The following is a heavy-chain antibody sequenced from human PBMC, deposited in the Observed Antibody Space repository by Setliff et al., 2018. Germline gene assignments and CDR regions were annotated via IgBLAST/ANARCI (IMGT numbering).Heavy chain of an antibody. CDR1: GFTFSNAW. Sequence: GGSLRLSCTASGFTFSNAWMRWVRQAPGKGLEWVGRIKRITDSGTTDHAAPVKGRFTVSRDNSISTLYLQMNSLKTEDTAVYYCTTSPISSGWHSNFDYNMDVWGQGTTVTVSS. CDR3: TTSPISSGWHSNFDYNMDV. CDR2: IKRITDSGTT. V-gene: IGHV3-15*01. D-gene: IGHD6-19*01. J-gene: IGHJ6*02.